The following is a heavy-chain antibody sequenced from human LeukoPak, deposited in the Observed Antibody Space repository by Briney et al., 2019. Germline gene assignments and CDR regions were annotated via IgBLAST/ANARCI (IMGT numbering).Heavy chain of an antibody. J-gene: IGHJ4*02. CDR3: VSFYETY. Sequence: PGGSLRLSCVASGNYWMHWVRQAPGKGLVWVSHINSDGSWTSYADSVKGRFTISKDNAKNTVYLQMNSLRAGDTAVYYCVSFYETYWGRGTLVTASS. V-gene: IGHV3-74*01. CDR1: GNYW. D-gene: IGHD2/OR15-2a*01. CDR2: INSDGSWT.